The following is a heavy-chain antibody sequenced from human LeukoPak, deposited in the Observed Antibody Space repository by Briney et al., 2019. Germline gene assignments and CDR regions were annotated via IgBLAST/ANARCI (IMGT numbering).Heavy chain of an antibody. D-gene: IGHD3-10*01. CDR3: ARGYELGSGSSRHWFDP. J-gene: IGHJ5*02. CDR1: GGSISTGLYS. CDR2: ISESGST. V-gene: IGHV4-39*07. Sequence: SETLSLTCTVSGGSISTGLYSWGWIRQPPGKGLEWIGSISESGSTYSNLSLKSRVTLSVDTSKSQFSLKLRSVTAADTAVYYCARGYELGSGSSRHWFDPWGQGTLVTVSS.